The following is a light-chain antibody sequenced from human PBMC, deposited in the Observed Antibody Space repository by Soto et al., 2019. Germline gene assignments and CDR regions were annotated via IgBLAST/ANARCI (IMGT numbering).Light chain of an antibody. CDR2: EVS. CDR3: SSYAGSNNVV. CDR1: SSDVGGYNY. Sequence: QSVLTQPPSASGSRGQSVTISCTGTSSDVGGYNYVSWYQQHPGKAPKVMIYEVSKRPSGVPHRFSGSKSGNTASLTVSGLQAEDEADYYCSSYAGSNNVVFGGGTKVTVL. J-gene: IGLJ2*01. V-gene: IGLV2-8*01.